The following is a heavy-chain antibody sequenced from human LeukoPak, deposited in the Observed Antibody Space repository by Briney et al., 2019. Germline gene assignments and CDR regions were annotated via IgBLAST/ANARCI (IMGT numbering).Heavy chain of an antibody. V-gene: IGHV3-30*04. Sequence: QPGGSLRLSCAASGFTFSSYAMHWVRQAPGKGLEWVAVISYDGSNKYYADSVKGRFTISRDNSKNTLYLQMNSLRAEDTAVYYCARGGGITMIVVVITTSDDAFDIWGQGTMVTVSS. CDR2: ISYDGSNK. CDR3: ARGGGITMIVVVITTSDDAFDI. CDR1: GFTFSSYA. J-gene: IGHJ3*02. D-gene: IGHD3-22*01.